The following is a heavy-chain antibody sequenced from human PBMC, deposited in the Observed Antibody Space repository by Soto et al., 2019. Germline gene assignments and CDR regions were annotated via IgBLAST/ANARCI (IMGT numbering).Heavy chain of an antibody. CDR1: GGSISSSSYY. D-gene: IGHD3-22*01. CDR3: ARLRAAVGVD. V-gene: IGHV4-39*01. Sequence: SETLSLTCTVSGGSISSSSYYWGWIRQPPGKGLEWIGSIYYSGSTYYNPSLKSRVTISVDTSKNQFSLKLSSVTAADTAVYYCARLRAAVGVDWGQGTMVTVSS. J-gene: IGHJ3*01. CDR2: IYYSGST.